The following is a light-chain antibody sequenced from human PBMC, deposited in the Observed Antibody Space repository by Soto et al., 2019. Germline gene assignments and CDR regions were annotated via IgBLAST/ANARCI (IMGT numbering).Light chain of an antibody. CDR1: SSDVGGYNF. J-gene: IGLJ1*01. Sequence: HSVLNQPASGSRSHGQSGTISCDGTSSDVGGYNFVSWYQQHPGKAPQLMIYDVSSRPSGVSNRFSGSKSGNTASLTISGLQAEDEADYYCSSYTSSYTYVFGTGTKVTVL. CDR2: DVS. CDR3: SSYTSSYTYV. V-gene: IGLV2-14*03.